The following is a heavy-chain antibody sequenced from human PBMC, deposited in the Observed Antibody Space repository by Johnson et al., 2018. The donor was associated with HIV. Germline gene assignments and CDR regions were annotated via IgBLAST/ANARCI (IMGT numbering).Heavy chain of an antibody. V-gene: IGHV3-66*03. CDR3: AKAGQLVAATSAFDI. CDR2: ISSAGTT. J-gene: IGHJ3*02. CDR1: GFTVSSYY. Sequence: QLVESGGGLIQPGGSLRLSCAASGFTVSSYYMSWIRQAPGKGLEWVSVISSAGTTYYADSVKGRFTISRDNSKNTLYLQMNSLRSEDTAVYYCAKAGQLVAATSAFDIWGQGTMVTVSS. D-gene: IGHD2-15*01.